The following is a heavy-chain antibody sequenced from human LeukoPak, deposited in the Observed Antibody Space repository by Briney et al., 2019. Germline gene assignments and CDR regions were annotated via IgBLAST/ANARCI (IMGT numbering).Heavy chain of an antibody. CDR2: ISSSSSYT. CDR1: GFTFSSYA. D-gene: IGHD3-22*01. J-gene: IGHJ3*02. V-gene: IGHV3-11*05. CDR3: ARVAYDSSGYPPGAFDI. Sequence: PGGSLRLSCAASGFTFSSYAMSWVRQAPGKGLEWVSYISSSSSYTNYADSVKGRFTISRDNAKNSLYLQMNSLRAEDTAVYYCARVAYDSSGYPPGAFDIWGQGTMVTVSS.